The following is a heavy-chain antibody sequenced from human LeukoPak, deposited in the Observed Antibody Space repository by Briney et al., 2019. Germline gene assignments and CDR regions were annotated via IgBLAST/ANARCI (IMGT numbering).Heavy chain of an antibody. D-gene: IGHD5-12*01. J-gene: IGHJ4*02. CDR2: IYAGNGNV. CDR3: ARAPPSVDIVAYDY. Sequence: ASVKVSCKASGYTLSTYTMHWLRQAPGQRPEWMGCIYAGNGNVKYSQNFQAKVTITRDTSANTAYLELSSLRSEDTAVYYCARAPPSVDIVAYDYWGQGTLVTVSS. V-gene: IGHV1-3*01. CDR1: GYTLSTYT.